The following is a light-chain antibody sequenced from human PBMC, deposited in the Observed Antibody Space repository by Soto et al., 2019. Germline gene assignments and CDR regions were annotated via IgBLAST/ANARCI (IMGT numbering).Light chain of an antibody. CDR2: AVS. V-gene: IGKV1-39*01. CDR1: QSISKY. J-gene: IGKJ2*01. Sequence: DIQMTQSPSSLSASVGDRVTITCRASQSISKYLNWYQQKPGKAPSLLMYAVSSLQGGVPPRFSGSASGTNFSLTIAGLQREDFATSHCQQSYRTPYTFGQGTKLEIK. CDR3: QQSYRTPYT.